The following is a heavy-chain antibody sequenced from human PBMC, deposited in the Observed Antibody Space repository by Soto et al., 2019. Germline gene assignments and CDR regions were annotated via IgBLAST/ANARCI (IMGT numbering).Heavy chain of an antibody. CDR3: AGNSGSYLGAD. CDR2: ISTSGTNK. V-gene: IGHV3-48*03. D-gene: IGHD1-26*01. Sequence: VQLVESGGGLVQPEGSLRLSCAASGFTFSSFEMNWVRQGPGKGLEWVSYISTSGTNKYYADSVKGRFTISRDNAKNSLYLQMNSLRAEDTGVYYCAGNSGSYLGADWGQGTLVTVSS. J-gene: IGHJ4*02. CDR1: GFTFSSFE.